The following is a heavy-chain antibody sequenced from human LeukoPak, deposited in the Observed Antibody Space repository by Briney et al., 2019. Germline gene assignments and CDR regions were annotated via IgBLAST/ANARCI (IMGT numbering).Heavy chain of an antibody. CDR2: ISSSSSYI. V-gene: IGHV3-21*01. J-gene: IGHJ5*02. CDR1: GFTFSSYS. CDR3: VPGDSSGGRYNWFDP. D-gene: IGHD6-19*01. Sequence: PGGSLRLSCAASGFTFSSYSMNWVRQAPGKGLEWVSSISSSSSYIYYADSVKGRFTISRDNAKNSLYLQMNSLRAEDTAVYYCVPGDSSGGRYNWFDPWGQGTLVTVSS.